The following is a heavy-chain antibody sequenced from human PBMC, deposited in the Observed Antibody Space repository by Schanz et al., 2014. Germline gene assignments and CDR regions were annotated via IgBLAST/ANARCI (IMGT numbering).Heavy chain of an antibody. Sequence: VQLLESGGGLVQPGGSLRLSCAASGFSFSSYAMGWVRQARGKGLEWVSAMNESHSTIYYADSVRGRFTISRDNAKNSLYLQMNSLRAEDTAVYFCAKIERNEDWGQGTLVTVSS. CDR2: MNESHSTI. J-gene: IGHJ4*02. CDR3: AKIERNED. D-gene: IGHD1-1*01. V-gene: IGHV3-23*01. CDR1: GFSFSSYA.